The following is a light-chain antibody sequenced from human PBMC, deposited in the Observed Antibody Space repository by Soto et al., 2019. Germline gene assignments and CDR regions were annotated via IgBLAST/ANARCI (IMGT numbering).Light chain of an antibody. CDR3: QSYDSSLSGYV. J-gene: IGLJ1*01. CDR2: DNN. V-gene: IGLV1-40*01. Sequence: QSVLTQPPSVSAAPGQRVTISCTGSSSNIGAGYEAHWYQQVPGTAPQLLLYDNNNRPSGVPDRFSGSKSGTSASLGITGLQAEDEAEYYCQSYDSSLSGYVFGTGTKLTVL. CDR1: SSNIGAGYE.